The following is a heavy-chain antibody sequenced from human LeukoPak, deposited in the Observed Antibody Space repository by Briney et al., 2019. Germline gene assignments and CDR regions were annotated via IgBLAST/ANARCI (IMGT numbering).Heavy chain of an antibody. D-gene: IGHD6-19*01. CDR1: GGSFSGYY. Sequence: SETLSLTCAVYGGSFSGYYWSWIRQPPGKGLEWIEEINHSGSTNYNPSLKSRVTISVDTSKNQFSLKLSSVTAADTAVYYCASQWLVLGSAYGMDVWGQGTTVTVSS. CDR3: ASQWLVLGSAYGMDV. CDR2: INHSGST. V-gene: IGHV4-34*01. J-gene: IGHJ6*02.